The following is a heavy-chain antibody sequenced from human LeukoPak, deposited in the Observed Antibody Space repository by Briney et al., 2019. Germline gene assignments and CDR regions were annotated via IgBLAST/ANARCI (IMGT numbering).Heavy chain of an antibody. D-gene: IGHD3-3*01. Sequence: PSETLSLTCTVSGGSISNYYWSWIRQPPGKGLEWIGYIYYSGSTNYNPSLKSRVTISVDTSKTQFSLKLSSVTAADTAVYYCAREGRYYDFWSGYSLFDYWGQGTLVTVSS. CDR1: GGSISNYY. CDR2: IYYSGST. V-gene: IGHV4-59*01. CDR3: AREGRYYDFWSGYSLFDY. J-gene: IGHJ4*02.